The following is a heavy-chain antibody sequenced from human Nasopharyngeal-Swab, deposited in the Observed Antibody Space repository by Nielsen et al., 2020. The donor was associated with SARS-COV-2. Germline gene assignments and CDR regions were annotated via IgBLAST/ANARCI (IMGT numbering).Heavy chain of an antibody. D-gene: IGHD6-19*01. J-gene: IGHJ4*02. CDR2: TSSSSSYI. CDR1: GFTFSSYS. CDR3: ARAEAVAGTWGFDY. V-gene: IGHV3-21*01. Sequence: GESLKISCAASGFTFSSYSMNWVRQAPGKGLEWVSSTSSSSSYIYYADSVKGRFTISRDNAKNSLYLQMNSLRAEDTAVYYCARAEAVAGTWGFDYWGQGTLVTVSS.